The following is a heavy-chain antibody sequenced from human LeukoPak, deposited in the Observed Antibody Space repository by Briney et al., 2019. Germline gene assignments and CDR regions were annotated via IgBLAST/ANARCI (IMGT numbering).Heavy chain of an antibody. Sequence: GGSLRLSCAASGFTFSSYGMHWVRQAPGKGLEWVAFIRYDGSNKYYADSVKGRFTISRDNSKNTLYLQMNSLRAEDTAVYYCAKTIAAAGTPDWFDPWGQGTLVTVSS. CDR3: AKTIAAAGTPDWFDP. V-gene: IGHV3-30*02. CDR1: GFTFSSYG. D-gene: IGHD6-13*01. CDR2: IRYDGSNK. J-gene: IGHJ5*02.